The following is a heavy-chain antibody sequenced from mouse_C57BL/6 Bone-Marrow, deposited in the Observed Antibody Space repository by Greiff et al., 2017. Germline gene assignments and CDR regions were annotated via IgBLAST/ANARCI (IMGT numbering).Heavy chain of an antibody. V-gene: IGHV3-6*01. CDR3: ARDDGSSLYYFDY. CDR1: GYSITSGYY. J-gene: IGHJ2*01. CDR2: ISYDGSN. Sequence: EVKLMESGPGLVKPSQSLSLTCSVTGYSITSGYYWNWIRQFPGNKLEWMGYISYDGSNNYNPSLKNRISITRDTSKNQFFLKLNSVTTEDTATYYCARDDGSSLYYFDYWGQGTTLTVSS. D-gene: IGHD1-1*01.